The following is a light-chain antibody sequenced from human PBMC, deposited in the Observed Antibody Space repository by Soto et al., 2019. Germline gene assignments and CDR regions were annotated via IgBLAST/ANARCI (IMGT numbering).Light chain of an antibody. CDR2: EVT. V-gene: IGLV2-8*01. CDR1: SSHVGDYNY. CDR3: SSYGGSNNLV. J-gene: IGLJ3*02. Sequence: QSALTQPPSASGSPGQSVTISCTGTSSHVGDYNYVSWNQHHPGKAPKLMIYEVTKRPSGVPDRFSGSKSGNTASLTVSGLQAEDEADYYCSSYGGSNNLVFGGGTKLTVL.